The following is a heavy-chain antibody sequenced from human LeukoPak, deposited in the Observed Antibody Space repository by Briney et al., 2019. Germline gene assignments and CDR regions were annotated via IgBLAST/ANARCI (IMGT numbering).Heavy chain of an antibody. CDR2: INPNSGGT. D-gene: IGHD3-10*01. J-gene: IGHJ4*02. CDR3: AREFRFPDYGSGSWPKYYFDY. Sequence: GASVKVSCKASGYTFTGYYMHWVRQAPGQGLEWMGWINPNSGGTNYAQKFQGRVTMTRDTSISTAYMELSRLRSDDTAVYYRAREFRFPDYGSGSWPKYYFDYWGQGTLVTVSS. V-gene: IGHV1-2*02. CDR1: GYTFTGYY.